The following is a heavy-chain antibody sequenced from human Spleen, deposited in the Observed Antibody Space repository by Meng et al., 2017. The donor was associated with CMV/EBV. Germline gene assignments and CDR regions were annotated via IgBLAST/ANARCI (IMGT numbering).Heavy chain of an antibody. CDR2: FDPEDGET. CDR1: GYTLTELS. CDR3: ARLGKEYCVSSNCYPFDY. V-gene: IGHV1-24*01. J-gene: IGHJ4*02. Sequence: ASVKVSCKVSGYTLTELSMQWVRQVPGKGLEWMGGFDPEDGETIYTQKFQGRLTLTEDTSTNTAYMQLSSLRSEDTAVYYCARLGKEYCVSSNCYPFDYWGQGTLVTVSS. D-gene: IGHD2/OR15-2a*01.